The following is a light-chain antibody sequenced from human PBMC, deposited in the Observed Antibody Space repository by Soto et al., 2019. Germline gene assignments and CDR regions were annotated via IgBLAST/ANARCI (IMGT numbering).Light chain of an antibody. CDR3: SSYTKTSTVI. Sequence: QSALTQVASVSGSPGQSITISCTGTSSDVGGYDFVSWYQQHPGKAPKLMVYNVNYRPSGVSNRFSGSKSGNTASLTISGLQAEDEANYYCSSYTKTSTVIFGGGTKVTVL. CDR2: NVN. J-gene: IGLJ2*01. CDR1: SSDVGGYDF. V-gene: IGLV2-14*03.